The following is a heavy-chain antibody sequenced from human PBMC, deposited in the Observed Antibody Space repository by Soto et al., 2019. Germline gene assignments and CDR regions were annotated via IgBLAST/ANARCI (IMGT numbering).Heavy chain of an antibody. CDR1: GFTFGDFW. V-gene: IGHV3-7*01. J-gene: IGHJ4*02. CDR3: VTETYWSFDY. D-gene: IGHD2-8*02. CDR2: VKPDGSDK. Sequence: GGSLRLSCAASGFTFGDFWMSWVRQAPGKGLEWVANVKPDGSDKYYVDSVRGRFTISRDNAKDSLYLQLSSLRAEDTAVYYCVTETYWSFDYWGQGALVPVSS.